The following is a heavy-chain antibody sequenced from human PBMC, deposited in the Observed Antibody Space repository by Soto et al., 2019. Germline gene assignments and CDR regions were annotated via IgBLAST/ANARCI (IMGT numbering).Heavy chain of an antibody. CDR1: GDSVSSNSAA. D-gene: IGHD2-2*01. J-gene: IGHJ3*02. Sequence: PAQTLSLTCAISGDSVSSNSAAWNLIRQSPSRGLEWLGRTYYRSKWYNDYAVSVKSRITINPDTSKNQFSLQLNSVTPEDTAVYYCARLVSDCSSTSCYAFDIWGQGTMVTVSS. CDR3: ARLVSDCSSTSCYAFDI. CDR2: TYYRSKWYN. V-gene: IGHV6-1*01.